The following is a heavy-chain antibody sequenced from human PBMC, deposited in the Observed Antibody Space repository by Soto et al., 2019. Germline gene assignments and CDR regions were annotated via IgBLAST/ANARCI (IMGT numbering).Heavy chain of an antibody. Sequence: GESLKISCKGSGYSFTSYWIGWVRQMPGKGLEWMGIIYPGDSDTRYSPSFQGQVTISADNSISTAYLQWSSLKASDTAMYYCARTSAAGKYYYVMDVWGQGTTVTVS. CDR3: ARTSAAGKYYYVMDV. CDR1: GYSFTSYW. D-gene: IGHD6-13*01. CDR2: IYPGDSDT. V-gene: IGHV5-51*01. J-gene: IGHJ6*02.